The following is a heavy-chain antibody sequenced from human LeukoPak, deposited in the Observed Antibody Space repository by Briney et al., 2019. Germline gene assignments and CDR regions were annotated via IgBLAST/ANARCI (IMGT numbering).Heavy chain of an antibody. CDR1: GYTFTSYA. Sequence: ASVKVSCKASGYTFTSYAMHWVRQAPGQRLEWMGWINAGNGNTKYSQKFQGRVTITRDTSASTAYMELNSLRSEDTAVYYCARVAHFGYYGSGSYRYWGQGTLVTVSS. CDR3: ARVAHFGYYGSGSYRY. J-gene: IGHJ4*02. D-gene: IGHD3-10*01. V-gene: IGHV1-3*01. CDR2: INAGNGNT.